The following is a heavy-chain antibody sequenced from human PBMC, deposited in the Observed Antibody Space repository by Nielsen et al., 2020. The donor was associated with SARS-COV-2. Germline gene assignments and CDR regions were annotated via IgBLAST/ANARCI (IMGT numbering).Heavy chain of an antibody. V-gene: IGHV1-2*06. Sequence: ASVKVSCKASGGTFSSYAISWVRQAPGQGLEWMGRINPNSGGTNYAQKFQGRVTMTRDTSISTAYMELSRLRSDDTAVYYCARGHGYCSGGSCYSAAVDYWGQGTLVTVSS. D-gene: IGHD2-15*01. CDR3: ARGHGYCSGGSCYSAAVDY. CDR1: GGTFSSYA. CDR2: INPNSGGT. J-gene: IGHJ4*02.